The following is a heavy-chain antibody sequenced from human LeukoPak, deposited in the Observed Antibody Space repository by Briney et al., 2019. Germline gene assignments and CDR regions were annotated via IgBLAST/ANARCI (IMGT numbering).Heavy chain of an antibody. V-gene: IGHV3-23*01. CDR2: ISSSGGNT. Sequence: GGSLRLSCAASGFTFSTYAMSWVRQAPGKGLEWVSSISSSGGNTYYADSVKGRFTISRDNSKNTLYLQMSSLSAEDTAVHYCAKRDRPCSGDCSAPYYFDYWGQGTLVTVSS. CDR1: GFTFSTYA. D-gene: IGHD2-21*02. J-gene: IGHJ4*02. CDR3: AKRDRPCSGDCSAPYYFDY.